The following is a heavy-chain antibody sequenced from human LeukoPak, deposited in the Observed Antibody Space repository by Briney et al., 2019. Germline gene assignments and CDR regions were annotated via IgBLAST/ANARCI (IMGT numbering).Heavy chain of an antibody. J-gene: IGHJ4*02. CDR1: GYTFTSYY. V-gene: IGHV1-46*01. CDR3: ARDGPLSIAVAAERFDY. CDR2: INPSGGST. D-gene: IGHD6-19*01. Sequence: ASVKVSCKASGYTFTSYYMHWVRQAPGQGLEWMGIINPSGGSTSYAQKFQGRVTMTRDMSTSTVYTELSSLRSEDTAVYYCARDGPLSIAVAAERFDYWGQGTLVTVSS.